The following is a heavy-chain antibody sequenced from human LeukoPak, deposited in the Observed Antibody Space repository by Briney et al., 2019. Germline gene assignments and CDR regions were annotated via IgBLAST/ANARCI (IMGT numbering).Heavy chain of an antibody. CDR3: AKFGADDILTGYRS. CDR2: IWYGGSNT. D-gene: IGHD3-9*01. J-gene: IGHJ5*02. CDR1: GFTFSTYG. V-gene: IGHV3-30*02. Sequence: PGGSLRLSCAASGFTFSTYGMHWVRQAPGKGLEWVAVIWYGGSNTYYADSVKGRFTISRDNSKNTLYLQMNSLRAEDTAVYYCAKFGADDILTGYRSWGQGTLATVSS.